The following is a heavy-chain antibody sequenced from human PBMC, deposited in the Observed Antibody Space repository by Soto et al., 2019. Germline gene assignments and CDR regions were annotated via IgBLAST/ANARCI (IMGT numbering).Heavy chain of an antibody. CDR1: GLTFSAAS. D-gene: IGHD1-26*01. CDR3: VRQGESGPSQVRMNV. J-gene: IGHJ6*03. V-gene: IGHV3-73*01. Sequence: GGSLRLSCAASGLTFSAASIHWVRQASGKGLEWVGRITSKTPNYATAYAASVNGRFTISRDDSKNTGHLQMNSLTTEDTAVYYCVRQGESGPSQVRMNVWGKGTTVTVSS. CDR2: ITSKTPNYAT.